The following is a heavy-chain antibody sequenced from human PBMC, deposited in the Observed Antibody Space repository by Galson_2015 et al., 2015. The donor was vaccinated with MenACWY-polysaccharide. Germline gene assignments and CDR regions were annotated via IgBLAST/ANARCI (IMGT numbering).Heavy chain of an antibody. Sequence: SLRLSCAASGFTVSNNYMSWVRQAPGKGLEGVSVIYSGGRANYADSVKGRFTISRDNSKNTLYLQMSSLRTEDTAVYYCATHPSSWHWGQGTLVTVSS. V-gene: IGHV3-66*02. CDR2: IYSGGRA. CDR1: GFTVSNNY. CDR3: ATHPSSWH. J-gene: IGHJ4*02.